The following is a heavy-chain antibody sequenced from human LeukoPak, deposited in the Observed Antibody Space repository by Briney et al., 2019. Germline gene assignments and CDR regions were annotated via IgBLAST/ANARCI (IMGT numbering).Heavy chain of an antibody. CDR2: ITHSGST. J-gene: IGHJ2*01. V-gene: IGHV4-34*01. D-gene: IGHD3-22*01. CDR3: ARWRDYYDSSGYSYWYFDL. Sequence: SETLSLTCAVSGGSFSAYCWSWIRQPPGKGLEWIGEITHSGSTNYSPSLKSRVTISLDTSKNQFSLELKSMTAADTAVYYCARWRDYYDSSGYSYWYFDLWGRGTLVTVSA. CDR1: GGSFSAYC.